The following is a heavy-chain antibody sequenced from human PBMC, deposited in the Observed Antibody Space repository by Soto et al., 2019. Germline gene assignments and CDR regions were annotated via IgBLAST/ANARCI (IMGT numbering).Heavy chain of an antibody. V-gene: IGHV3-30-3*01. CDR2: ISYDGSNK. Sequence: PGVSLRLSCAASGFTFSSYAMHWVRQAPGKGLEWVAVISYDGSNKYYADSVKGRFTISRDNSKNTLYLQMNSLRAEDTAVYYCASVDVAAAGYYYYGMDVWGQGTTVTVS. CDR1: GFTFSSYA. D-gene: IGHD6-13*01. CDR3: ASVDVAAAGYYYYGMDV. J-gene: IGHJ6*02.